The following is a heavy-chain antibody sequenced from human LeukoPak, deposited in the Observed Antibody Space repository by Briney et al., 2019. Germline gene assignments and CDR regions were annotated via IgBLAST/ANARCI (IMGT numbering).Heavy chain of an antibody. CDR3: ARDQYTTYSSSDRVPLFGY. Sequence: GRSLRLSCAASGFTFSSYAMHWVRQAPGKELEWVAVISYDGSNKYYADSVKGRFTISRDNSKNTLYLQMNSLRAEDTAVYYCARDQYTTYSSSDRVPLFGYWGQGTLVTVSS. J-gene: IGHJ4*02. V-gene: IGHV3-30*04. D-gene: IGHD6-13*01. CDR1: GFTFSSYA. CDR2: ISYDGSNK.